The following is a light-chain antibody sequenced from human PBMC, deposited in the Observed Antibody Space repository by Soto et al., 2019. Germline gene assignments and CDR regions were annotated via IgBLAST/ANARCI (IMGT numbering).Light chain of an antibody. J-gene: IGLJ2*01. CDR2: DVS. Sequence: QSALTQPASVSGSPGQSITISCTGTSSDVGGYNYVSWYQQHPGKAPKLMIYDVSSRPSGVSTRFSGSMSGNTASLTISGLQAEDEADYYSGSYTSRSNEVFGGGTKLTVL. CDR3: GSYTSRSNEV. V-gene: IGLV2-14*01. CDR1: SSDVGGYNY.